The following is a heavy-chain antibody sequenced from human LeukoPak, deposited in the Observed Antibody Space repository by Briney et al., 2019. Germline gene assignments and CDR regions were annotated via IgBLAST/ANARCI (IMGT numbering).Heavy chain of an antibody. Sequence: PGGSLRLSCAVSGLIFNVSAIHWVRQASGKGLEWVGRIRIKPNAYATAYTAAVKGRFTMSRDDSKNTAYLEMNSLKIEDTAVYYCTRPRTHNWNYKDHWGQGTRVTVSS. CDR2: IRIKPNAYAT. V-gene: IGHV3-73*01. CDR1: GLIFNVSA. CDR3: TRPRTHNWNYKDH. D-gene: IGHD1-7*01. J-gene: IGHJ4*02.